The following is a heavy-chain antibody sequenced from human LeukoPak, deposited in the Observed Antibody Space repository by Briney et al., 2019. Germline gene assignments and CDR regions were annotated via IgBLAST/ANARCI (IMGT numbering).Heavy chain of an antibody. CDR3: ARGSALRYFDH. V-gene: IGHV3-33*01. CDR1: GFTFSSYG. CDR2: IWYDGSNK. Sequence: GGSLRLSCAASGFTFSSYGMHWVRQAPGKGLEWVAVIWYDGSNKYYADSVKGRFTISRDNSKNTLYLQMNSLRAEDTAVYYCARGSALRYFDHWGQGTLVTVSS. J-gene: IGHJ4*02.